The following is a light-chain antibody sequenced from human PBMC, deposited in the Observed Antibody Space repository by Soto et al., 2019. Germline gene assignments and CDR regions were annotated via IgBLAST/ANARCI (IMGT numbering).Light chain of an antibody. CDR1: SSNIGAGYE. Sequence: QSVLTQPPSVSAAPRQRVTISCTGSSSNIGAGYEAHWYQQVPGTAPKLLIYENNNRPSGVPDRFSGSKSGTSASLAITGLQAEDEAEYYCQSYDSSLSGYVFGTGTKLTVL. CDR2: ENN. J-gene: IGLJ1*01. V-gene: IGLV1-40*01. CDR3: QSYDSSLSGYV.